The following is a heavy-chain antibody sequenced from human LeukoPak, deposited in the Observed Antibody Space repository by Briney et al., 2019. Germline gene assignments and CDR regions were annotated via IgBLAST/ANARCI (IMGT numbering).Heavy chain of an antibody. D-gene: IGHD1-26*01. CDR2: IYHSGGT. Sequence: KASETLSLTCAVSGGSISSSNWWSWVHQPPGKGLEWIGEIYHSGGTNYNPSLESRVTISVDKSKNQFSLKLSSVTAADTAVYYCAGIVGATMVFDYWGQGTLVTVSS. V-gene: IGHV4-4*02. CDR3: AGIVGATMVFDY. J-gene: IGHJ4*02. CDR1: GGSISSSNW.